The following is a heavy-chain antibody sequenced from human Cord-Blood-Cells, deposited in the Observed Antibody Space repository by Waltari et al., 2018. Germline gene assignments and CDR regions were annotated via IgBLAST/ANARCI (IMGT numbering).Heavy chain of an antibody. V-gene: IGHV3-30*04. Sequence: QVQLVESGGGVVQPGRSLRLSCAASGFTFSSYAMHWVRRAPGKGLEWVAVISYDGSNKYYADSVKGRFTISRDNSKNTLYLQMNSLRAEDTAVYYCARSLEGDMDVWGKGTTVTVSS. CDR2: ISYDGSNK. CDR3: ARSLEGDMDV. J-gene: IGHJ6*03. CDR1: GFTFSSYA. D-gene: IGHD3-3*01.